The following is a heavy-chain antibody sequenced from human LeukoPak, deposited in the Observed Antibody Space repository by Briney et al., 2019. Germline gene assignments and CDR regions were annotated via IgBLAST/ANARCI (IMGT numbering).Heavy chain of an antibody. CDR1: GGSISSGSYY. D-gene: IGHD6-13*01. V-gene: IGHV4-61*02. J-gene: IGHJ4*02. CDR3: AISAAGRDY. CDR2: IYTSGST. Sequence: SETLSLTCTVSGGSISSGSYYWSWIRQPAGKGLEWIGRIYTSGSTNYNPSLKSRVTISVDTSKNQFSLKLSSATAADTAVYYCAISAAGRDYWGQGTLVTVSS.